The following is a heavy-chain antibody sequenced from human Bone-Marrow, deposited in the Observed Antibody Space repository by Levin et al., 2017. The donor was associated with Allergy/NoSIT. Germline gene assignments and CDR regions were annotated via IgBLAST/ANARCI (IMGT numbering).Heavy chain of an antibody. Sequence: KAGESLKISCKASGYTFTGYYMHWVRQAPGQGLEWMGRINPNSGGTNYAQKFQGRVTMTRDTSISTAYMELSRLRSDDTAVYYCASLYSSSSNNWFDPWGQGTLVTVSS. CDR1: GYTFTGYY. D-gene: IGHD6-6*01. CDR3: ASLYSSSSNNWFDP. V-gene: IGHV1-2*06. J-gene: IGHJ5*02. CDR2: INPNSGGT.